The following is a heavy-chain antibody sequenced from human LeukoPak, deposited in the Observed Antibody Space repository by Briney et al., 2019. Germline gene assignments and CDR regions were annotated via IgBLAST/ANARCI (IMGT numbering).Heavy chain of an antibody. CDR3: ARRSGLRYFDWADSWHYFDY. CDR2: INPSGGST. Sequence: GASVKVSGKASGYTFTSYYMHWVRQAPGQGLEWMGIINPSGGSTSYAQKFQGRVTMTRDTSTSTVYMELSSLRSEDTAVYYCARRSGLRYFDWADSWHYFDYWGQGTLVTVSS. D-gene: IGHD3-9*01. J-gene: IGHJ4*02. CDR1: GYTFTSYY. V-gene: IGHV1-46*01.